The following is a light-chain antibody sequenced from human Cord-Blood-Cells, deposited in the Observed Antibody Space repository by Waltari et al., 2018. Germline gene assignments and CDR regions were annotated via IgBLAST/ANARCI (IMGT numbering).Light chain of an antibody. CDR1: QSISSY. Sequence: DIQMTQSPSSLSASVGDRVTITCRASQSISSYLNWYHQKRGKAPKLLIYAASSLQSGVPSRFSGSGSGTDFTLTISSLQPEDFATYYCQQSYSTPPYSFGQGTKLEIK. V-gene: IGKV1-39*01. J-gene: IGKJ2*03. CDR3: QQSYSTPPYS. CDR2: AAS.